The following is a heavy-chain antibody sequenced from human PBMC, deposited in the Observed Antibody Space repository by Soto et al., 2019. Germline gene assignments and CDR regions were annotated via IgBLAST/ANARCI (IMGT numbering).Heavy chain of an antibody. J-gene: IGHJ4*02. CDR3: SRRSSGWYFDY. CDR2: ISGSGDST. CDR1: GFTFSSYA. V-gene: IGHV3-23*01. D-gene: IGHD6-19*01. Sequence: EVQLLESGGGLVQPGGSLRLSCAASGFTFSSYAVSWVRQAPGKGLEWVSVISGSGDSTYYADSVKGRFTISRDNSKNTLYLQMNSLRAYDTAIYSFSRRSSGWYFDYWGQGTLVTVSS.